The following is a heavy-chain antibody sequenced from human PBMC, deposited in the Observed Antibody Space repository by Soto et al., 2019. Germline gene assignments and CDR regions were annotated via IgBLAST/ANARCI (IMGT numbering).Heavy chain of an antibody. V-gene: IGHV4-31*03. CDR1: GGSISSGGYY. CDR3: ARGGYYYENSGQNAYDY. CDR2: IYYGGST. Sequence: SETLSLTCTVPGGSISSGGYYWSWIRQHPGKGLEWIGYIYYGGSTYYNPSLKSRATISGDTSKNQFSLKLSSVTAADTAVYYCARGGYYYENSGQNAYDYWGQGILVTVSS. D-gene: IGHD3-22*01. J-gene: IGHJ4*01.